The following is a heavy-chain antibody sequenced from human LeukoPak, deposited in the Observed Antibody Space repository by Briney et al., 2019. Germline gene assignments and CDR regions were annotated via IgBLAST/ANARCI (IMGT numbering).Heavy chain of an antibody. J-gene: IGHJ4*02. CDR3: ARVSYNWNDASFDY. V-gene: IGHV1-18*04. Sequence: GASVKVSCKASGYTFTGYYMHWVRQAPGQGLEWMGWISAYNGNTNYAQKLQGRVTMTTDTSTSTAYMELRSLRSDDTAVYYCARVSYNWNDASFDYWGQGTLVTVSS. CDR2: ISAYNGNT. CDR1: GYTFTGYY. D-gene: IGHD1-1*01.